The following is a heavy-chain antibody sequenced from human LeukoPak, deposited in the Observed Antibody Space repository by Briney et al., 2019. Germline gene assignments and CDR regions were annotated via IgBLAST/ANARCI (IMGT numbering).Heavy chain of an antibody. Sequence: GASVKVSCKASGYTFTDYHIHWVRQAPGQGLEWMGWINPNGGGTNCAGKFQGRVTMTSDTSISTAYMDLSRLRSDDTAVYYCARRYTDSSEGFDSWGQGTLVTVSS. J-gene: IGHJ4*02. CDR1: GYTFTDYH. D-gene: IGHD6-6*01. V-gene: IGHV1-2*02. CDR3: ARRYTDSSEGFDS. CDR2: INPNGGGT.